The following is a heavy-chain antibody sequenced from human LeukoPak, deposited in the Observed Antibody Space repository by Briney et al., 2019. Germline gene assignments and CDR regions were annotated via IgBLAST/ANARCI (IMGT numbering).Heavy chain of an antibody. V-gene: IGHV1-18*01. D-gene: IGHD2-2*02. CDR3: ARDWGDIVVVPAAIPRGYFDY. J-gene: IGHJ4*02. CDR2: ISAYNGNT. CDR1: GYTFTSYG. Sequence: EASVKVSCKASGYTFTSYGISWVRQAPGQGLEWMGWISAYNGNTNYAQKFQGRVTMTRDTSISTAYMELSRLRSDDTAVYYCARDWGDIVVVPAAIPRGYFDYWGQGTLVTVSS.